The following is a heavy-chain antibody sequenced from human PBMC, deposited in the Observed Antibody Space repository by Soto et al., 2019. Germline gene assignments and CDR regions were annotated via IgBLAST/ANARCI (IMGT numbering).Heavy chain of an antibody. CDR2: ISYDGSNK. Sequence: GGSLRLSCAASGFTFSSYGMHWVRQAPGKGLEWVAVISYDGSNKYYADSVKGRFTISRDNSKNTLYLQMNSLRAEDTAVYYCAKGITIFGVVTDLDGMDVWGQGTTVTVSS. CDR1: GFTFSSYG. J-gene: IGHJ6*02. CDR3: AKGITIFGVVTDLDGMDV. V-gene: IGHV3-30*18. D-gene: IGHD3-3*01.